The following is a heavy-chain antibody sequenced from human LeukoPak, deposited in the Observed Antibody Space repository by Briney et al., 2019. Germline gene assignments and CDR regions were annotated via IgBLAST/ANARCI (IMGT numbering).Heavy chain of an antibody. CDR3: ARLDSGDYFFDY. Sequence: SETLSLTCTVSGGSISSGTYYWGWIRQPPGKGLEWLGTVFYGGTPYYNPSLKSRVTISVDTSRNHFSLGLSSVTAADTAVYYCARLDSGDYFFDYWGQGSLVTVSS. D-gene: IGHD4-17*01. J-gene: IGHJ4*02. CDR1: GGSISSGTYY. CDR2: VFYGGTP. V-gene: IGHV4-39*02.